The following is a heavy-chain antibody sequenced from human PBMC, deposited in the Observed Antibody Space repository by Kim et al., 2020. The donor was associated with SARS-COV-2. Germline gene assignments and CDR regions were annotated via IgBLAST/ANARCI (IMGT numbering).Heavy chain of an antibody. J-gene: IGHJ4*02. CDR2: ISYDGSNK. CDR3: ARIKNGGKSSMVRGLIDY. D-gene: IGHD3-10*01. CDR1: GFTFSSYA. V-gene: IGHV3-30-3*01. Sequence: LSLTCAASGFTFSSYAMHWVRQAPGKGLEWVAVISYDGSNKYYADSVKGRFTISRDNSKNTLYLQMNSLRAEDTAVYYCARIKNGGKSSMVRGLIDYWGQGTLVTVSS.